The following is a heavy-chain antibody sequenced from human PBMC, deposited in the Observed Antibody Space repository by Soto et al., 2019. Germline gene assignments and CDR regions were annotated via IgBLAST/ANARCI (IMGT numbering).Heavy chain of an antibody. V-gene: IGHV4-39*01. CDR2: IYYSGST. CDR3: ASQSSSWPGGWFDP. CDR1: GGSISSSSYY. Sequence: SETLSLTCTVSGGSISSSSYYWGWIRQPPGKGLEWIGSIYYSGSTYYNPSLKSRVTISVDTSKNQFSLKLSSVTAADTAVHYCASQSSSWPGGWFDPWGQGTLVTVSS. D-gene: IGHD6-13*01. J-gene: IGHJ5*02.